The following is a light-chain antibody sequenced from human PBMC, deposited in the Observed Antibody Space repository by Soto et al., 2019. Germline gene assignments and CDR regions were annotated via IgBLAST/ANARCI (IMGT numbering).Light chain of an antibody. CDR1: QNVYFY. CDR2: DAS. V-gene: IGKV3-11*01. Sequence: EIVLTQSPATLSLSPGERATVSCRASQNVYFYLAWYQQKPGQAPRLLIYDASNRATGIPTRFSGSGSGTDFSLTISSLEPVDFAVYYCQQRTDWRLTFGGGTKVEVK. CDR3: QQRTDWRLT. J-gene: IGKJ4*01.